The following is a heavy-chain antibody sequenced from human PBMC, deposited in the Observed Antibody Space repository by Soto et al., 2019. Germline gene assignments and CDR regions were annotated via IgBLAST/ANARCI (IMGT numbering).Heavy chain of an antibody. D-gene: IGHD1-26*01. CDR2: ISYDGSNK. J-gene: IGHJ3*02. V-gene: IGHV3-30*18. CDR1: GFTFSSYG. Sequence: GGSLRLSWAASGFTFSSYGMHWGRQAPGKGLEWVAVISYDGSNKYYADSVKGRFTISRDNSKNTLYLQMNSLRAEDTAVYYCAKDPPSGSSDAFDIWGQGTMVT. CDR3: AKDPPSGSSDAFDI.